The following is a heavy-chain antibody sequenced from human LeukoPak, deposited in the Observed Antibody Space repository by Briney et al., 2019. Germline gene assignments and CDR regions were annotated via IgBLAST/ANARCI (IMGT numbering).Heavy chain of an antibody. Sequence: SETLSLTCAVYGGSFSGYYWSWIRQPPGKGLEWIGEINHSGSTNYNPSLKSRVTISVDTSKNQFSLKLSSATAADTAMYYCARNRLPTVVTPFGYYYYYMDVWGKGTTVTVSS. CDR3: ARNRLPTVVTPFGYYYYYMDV. D-gene: IGHD4-23*01. J-gene: IGHJ6*03. V-gene: IGHV4-34*01. CDR1: GGSFSGYY. CDR2: INHSGST.